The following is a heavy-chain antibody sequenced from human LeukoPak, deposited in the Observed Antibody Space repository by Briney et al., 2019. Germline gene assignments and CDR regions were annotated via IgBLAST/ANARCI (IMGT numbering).Heavy chain of an antibody. V-gene: IGHV3-33*01. CDR1: KFTFSHYG. CDR2: IWSDGSNH. J-gene: IGHJ4*02. D-gene: IGHD4-11*01. Sequence: PGRSLRLSCAASKFTFSHYGMHWVRQAPGKGLQGVAVIWSDGSNHYYADSVKGRFTISRDNSNNMVYLQMNSLRVDDTGVYYCARDAQRGFDYSNSLAYWGQGVLVTVSS. CDR3: ARDAQRGFDYSNSLAY.